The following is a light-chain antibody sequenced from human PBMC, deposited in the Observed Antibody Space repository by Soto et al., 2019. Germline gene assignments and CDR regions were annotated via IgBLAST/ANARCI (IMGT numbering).Light chain of an antibody. CDR2: LNSDGSH. V-gene: IGLV4-69*01. Sequence: QPVLTQSPSASASLGASVKLTCTLSSGHSSYAIAWHQQQPEKGPRYLMNLNSDGSHTKGDGIPDRFSGSSSGAERYLTIASLQSEDEADYYCQTWGHGFYVFGTGTKLTVL. J-gene: IGLJ1*01. CDR1: SGHSSYA. CDR3: QTWGHGFYV.